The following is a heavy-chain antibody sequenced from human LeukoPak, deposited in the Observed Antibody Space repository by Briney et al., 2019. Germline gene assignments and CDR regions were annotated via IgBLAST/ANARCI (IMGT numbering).Heavy chain of an antibody. D-gene: IGHD3-22*01. J-gene: IGHJ5*02. Sequence: ASVKVSCKASGYIFTSYGISWVRQAPGQGLEWMGWIGVYNGNTNYPQRLQGRVTMTTDTSTTTAYMELRSLRSDDTAVYYCARDINGYYYDSHGYYPTDLWGQGTLATVSS. CDR3: ARDINGYYYDSHGYYPTDL. V-gene: IGHV1-18*01. CDR1: GYIFTSYG. CDR2: IGVYNGNT.